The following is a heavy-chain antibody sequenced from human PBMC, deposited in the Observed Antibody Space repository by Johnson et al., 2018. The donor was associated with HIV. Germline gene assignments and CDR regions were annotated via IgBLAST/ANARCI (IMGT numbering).Heavy chain of an antibody. D-gene: IGHD6-6*01. V-gene: IGHV3-66*01. CDR1: GFTVSSNY. CDR2: ISSGGST. CDR3: ASWNIAARPVGAFDI. Sequence: VQLMESGGGLVQPGGSLRLSCAASGFTVSSNYMSWVRQAPGKGLEWVSVISSGGSTYYADSVKGRFTISRDNSKNMLYLQMNSLRAEDTAVYYCASWNIAARPVGAFDIWGQGTMVTVSS. J-gene: IGHJ3*02.